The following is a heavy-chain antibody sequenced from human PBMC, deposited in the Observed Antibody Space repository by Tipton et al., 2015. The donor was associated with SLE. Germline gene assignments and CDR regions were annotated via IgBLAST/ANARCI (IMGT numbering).Heavy chain of an antibody. D-gene: IGHD2-21*01. CDR1: GYRFKDYG. CDR2: ISGDLGNT. V-gene: IGHV1-18*04. J-gene: IGHJ4*02. CDR3: ARDESLLPCGY. Sequence: QSGAEVKKPGTSVKVSCKASGYRFKDYGITWVRQAPGHVLEWMGWISGDLGNTNYPQKFQGRVTMTIDPSTSTTYMELRSLTSDDTAVYYCARDESLLPCGYWGQGTLVTVSA.